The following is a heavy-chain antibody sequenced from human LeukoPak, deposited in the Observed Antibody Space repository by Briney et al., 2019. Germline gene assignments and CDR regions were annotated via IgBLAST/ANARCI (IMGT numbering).Heavy chain of an antibody. J-gene: IGHJ5*02. V-gene: IGHV4-39*01. CDR1: GGSISSSDYY. CDR2: IYYSGST. D-gene: IGHD5-12*01. Sequence: SETLSLTCTVSGGSISSSDYYWGWIHQPPGKGLEWIASIYYSGSTYYSPSLKSGVTISVDTSKNQSSLKLRSVTATDTAVYYCARGLTRGYTYGGCFDPWGQGTLVTVSS. CDR3: ARGLTRGYTYGGCFDP.